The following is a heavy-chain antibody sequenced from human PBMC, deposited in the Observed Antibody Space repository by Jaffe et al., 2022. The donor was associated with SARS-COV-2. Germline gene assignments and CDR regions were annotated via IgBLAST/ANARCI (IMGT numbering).Heavy chain of an antibody. CDR2: ISWNSGSI. V-gene: IGHV3-9*01. CDR3: AKDMLGRVPWGELLFIGGTSSGFDY. CDR1: GFTFDDYA. J-gene: IGHJ4*02. Sequence: EVQLVESGGGLVQPGRSLRLSCAASGFTFDDYAMHWVRQAPGKGLEWVSGISWNSGSIGYADSVKGRFTISRDNAKNSLYLQMNSLRAEDTALYYCAKDMLGRVPWGELLFIGGTSSGFDYWGQGTLVTVSS. D-gene: IGHD1-26*01.